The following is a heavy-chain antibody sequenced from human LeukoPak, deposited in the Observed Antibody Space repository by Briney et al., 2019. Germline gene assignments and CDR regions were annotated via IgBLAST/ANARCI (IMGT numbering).Heavy chain of an antibody. CDR1: GGSFSGYY. J-gene: IGHJ3*02. V-gene: IGHV4-34*01. Sequence: TSETLSLTCAVYGGSFSGYYWSRIRQPPGKGLEWIGEINHSGSTNYNPSLKSRVTISVDTSKNQFSPKLSSVTAADTAVYYCAREIRYFDWLFQRHDAFDIWGQGTMVTVSS. CDR2: INHSGST. CDR3: AREIRYFDWLFQRHDAFDI. D-gene: IGHD3-9*01.